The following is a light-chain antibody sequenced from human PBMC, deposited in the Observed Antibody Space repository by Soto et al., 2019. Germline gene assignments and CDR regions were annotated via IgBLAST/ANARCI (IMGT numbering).Light chain of an antibody. V-gene: IGKV1-6*01. J-gene: IGKJ5*01. CDR1: QAIRND. Sequence: AIQMTQSPSSLSASVGDRVTITCRASQAIRNDLGWYQQKPGTAPKLLIYGASTLQSGVPSRFSGSGSGTDFTLTISSLQPEDFATYYCLQDYNYPITFGQGTRLEMK. CDR3: LQDYNYPIT. CDR2: GAS.